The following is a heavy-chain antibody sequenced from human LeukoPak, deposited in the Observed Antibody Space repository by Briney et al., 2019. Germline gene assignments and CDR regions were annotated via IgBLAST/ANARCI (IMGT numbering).Heavy chain of an antibody. V-gene: IGHV3-74*01. CDR3: ARGPAGYN. CDR1: GITLNSYW. CDR2: TKSDGSNT. J-gene: IGHJ4*02. D-gene: IGHD1-1*01. Sequence: PGGSLRLSCAASGITLNSYWMHWVRQVPGKGLVWVSRTKSDGSNTIYADSVKGRFTTSRDNAKNTLYLQMNTLRAEDTAVYYCARGPAGYNWGQGTLVTVSS.